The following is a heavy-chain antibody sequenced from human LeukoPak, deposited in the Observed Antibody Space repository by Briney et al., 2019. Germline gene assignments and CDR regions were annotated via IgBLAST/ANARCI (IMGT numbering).Heavy chain of an antibody. Sequence: GGSLRLFCAASGFTFSSYAMSWVRQAPGKGLEWVSAISGSGGSTYYADSVKGRFTISRDNSKNTLYLQMNSLRAEDTAVYYCAKDPVYYDFWSGYYSVDYFDYWGQGTLVTVSS. CDR2: ISGSGGST. J-gene: IGHJ4*02. CDR3: AKDPVYYDFWSGYYSVDYFDY. D-gene: IGHD3-3*01. V-gene: IGHV3-23*01. CDR1: GFTFSSYA.